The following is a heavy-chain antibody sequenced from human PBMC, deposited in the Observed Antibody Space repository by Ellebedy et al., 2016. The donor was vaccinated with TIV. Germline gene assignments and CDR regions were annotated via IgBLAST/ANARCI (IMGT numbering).Heavy chain of an antibody. V-gene: IGHV4-59*01. CDR1: GGSLSSNY. CDR2: IYYSGST. J-gene: IGHJ4*02. D-gene: IGHD4-17*01. Sequence: MPSETLSLTCTVSGGSLSSNYWSWIRQPPGKGPEWIGYIYYSGSTNYNPSLKSRVTISVDTSKNQFSLNLNSVTAADTAMYYCARSYGDIDYWGQGTLVTVSS. CDR3: ARSYGDIDY.